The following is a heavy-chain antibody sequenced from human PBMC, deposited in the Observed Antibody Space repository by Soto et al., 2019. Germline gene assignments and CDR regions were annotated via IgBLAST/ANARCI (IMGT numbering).Heavy chain of an antibody. Sequence: EVQLVESGGGLVQPGGSLRLSCAASGFTVSSNYMSWVRQAPGKGLEWVSVLYSGGSTDYADSVKGRFNKSRDKSTKTLYRQMNSMRAEDTAVYYCARGQGFEYWGQGTLVTVSS. CDR3: ARGQGFEY. CDR2: LYSGGST. J-gene: IGHJ4*02. V-gene: IGHV3-66*01. CDR1: GFTVSSNY.